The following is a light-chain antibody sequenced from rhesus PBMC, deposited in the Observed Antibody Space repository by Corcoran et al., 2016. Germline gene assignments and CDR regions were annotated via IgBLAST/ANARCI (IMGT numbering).Light chain of an antibody. CDR3: KKYSSRPLYR. V-gene: IGKV1-22*01. Sequence: IQMTQSPSSLSASVGDTVTITCRARQCISSWLAWYQQKPGKAPKLLIYKAASLQSRVPSRFSGSGSVTDFTRTRSSMQSEVFATYYSKKYSSRPLYRFGQGTKVENK. CDR1: QCISSW. J-gene: IGKJ2*01. CDR2: KAA.